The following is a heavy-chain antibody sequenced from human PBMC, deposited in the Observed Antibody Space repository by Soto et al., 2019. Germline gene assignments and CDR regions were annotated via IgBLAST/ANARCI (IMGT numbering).Heavy chain of an antibody. CDR1: GDNVSSNNTT. CDR2: TYYRSRWFN. Sequence: QSQTLSLTCAISGDNVSSNNTTWNWIRQSPWRGLEWLGRTYYRSRWFNDYAVSVRGRMIINPDASTNHFSLQLQSVTPDDTAVYYCARALAPNYFYAMDVWGQGTTVTVSS. V-gene: IGHV6-1*01. J-gene: IGHJ6*02. CDR3: ARALAPNYFYAMDV.